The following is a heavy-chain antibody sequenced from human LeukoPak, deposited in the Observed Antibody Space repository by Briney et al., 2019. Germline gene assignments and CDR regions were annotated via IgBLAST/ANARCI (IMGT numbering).Heavy chain of an antibody. V-gene: IGHV4-39*07. Sequence: SETLSLTCTVSGGSISSSSYYWGWIRQPPGKGLEWIGSIYYSGSTYYNPSLKSRVTMSVDTSKNQFSLKLSSVTAADTAVYYCARGYRTVTTYYFDYWGQGTLVTVSS. CDR2: IYYSGST. CDR1: GGSISSSSYY. CDR3: ARGYRTVTTYYFDY. D-gene: IGHD4-17*01. J-gene: IGHJ4*02.